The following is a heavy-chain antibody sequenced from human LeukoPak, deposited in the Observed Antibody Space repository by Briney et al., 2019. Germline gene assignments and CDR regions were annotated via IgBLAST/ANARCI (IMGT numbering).Heavy chain of an antibody. J-gene: IGHJ4*02. CDR2: IIPIFGTA. CDR1: GGTFSSYA. CDR3: ARAPSGEVAANDY. D-gene: IGHD2-15*01. Sequence: SVTVSCKASGGTFSSYAISWVRQAPGQGLEWMGGIIPIFGTANYAQKFQGRVTITADESTSTAYMELSSLRSEDTAVYYCARAPSGEVAANDYWGQGTLVTVSS. V-gene: IGHV1-69*01.